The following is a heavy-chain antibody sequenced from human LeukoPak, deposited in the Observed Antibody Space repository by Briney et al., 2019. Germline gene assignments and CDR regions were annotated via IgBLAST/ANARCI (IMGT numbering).Heavy chain of an antibody. D-gene: IGHD2-8*01. J-gene: IGHJ4*02. Sequence: GRSLRLSCAASGFTLSRYGMQRVRQAPGKGLGWVAVISNEGSKQYTTASVKGRVTISRANSKNTSYLKMNSLRAEDTAVYFSAKGRGAWGLIDFDYWGQGTLVTVSS. V-gene: IGHV3-30*18. CDR2: ISNEGSKQ. CDR1: GFTLSRYG. CDR3: AKGRGAWGLIDFDY.